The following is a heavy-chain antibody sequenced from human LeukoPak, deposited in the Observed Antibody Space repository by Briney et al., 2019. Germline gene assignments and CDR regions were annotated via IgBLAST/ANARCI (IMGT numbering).Heavy chain of an antibody. Sequence: SETLSLTYTVSGDSISSSNYYWGWIRQPPGKGLEWLGSIYSSGSTYYNPSLKSRVTISVDTSKNQISLKLNSVTAADTAVYYCVRDQHDYYFFYMDVWGKGTTVTVSS. CDR1: GDSISSSNYY. J-gene: IGHJ6*03. CDR3: VRDQHDYYFFYMDV. CDR2: IYSSGST. V-gene: IGHV4-39*07.